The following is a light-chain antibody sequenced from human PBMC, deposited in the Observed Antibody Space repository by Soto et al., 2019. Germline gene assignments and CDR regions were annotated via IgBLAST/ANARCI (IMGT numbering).Light chain of an antibody. V-gene: IGLV3-9*01. CDR1: NIGSKN. Sequence: ELTQPLSVSVALGQTARITCGGNNIGSKNVHWYQQKPGQAPVLVIYRDSNRPSGIPERFSGSNSGNTATLTISRAQAGDEADYYCQVWDSSTVVFGGGTQLTVL. J-gene: IGLJ2*01. CDR2: RDS. CDR3: QVWDSSTVV.